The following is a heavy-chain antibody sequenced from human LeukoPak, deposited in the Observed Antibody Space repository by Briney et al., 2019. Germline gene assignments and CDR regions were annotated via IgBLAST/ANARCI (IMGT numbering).Heavy chain of an antibody. CDR3: ARRHMVRGVKRCWFDP. CDR2: MNPNSGNT. CDR1: GYTFTSYD. V-gene: IGHV1-8*01. D-gene: IGHD3-10*01. Sequence: ASVKVSCKASGYTFTSYDINWVRQATGQGLEWMGWMNPNSGNTGYAQKFQGRVTITADESTSTAYMELSSLRSEDTAVYYCARRHMVRGVKRCWFDPWGQGTLVTVSS. J-gene: IGHJ5*02.